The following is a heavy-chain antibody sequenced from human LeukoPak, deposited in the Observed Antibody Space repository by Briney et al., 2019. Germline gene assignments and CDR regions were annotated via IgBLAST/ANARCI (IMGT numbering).Heavy chain of an antibody. Sequence: QTGGSLRLSCAASGFTFSSYAMSWVRQAPGKGLEWVSTISGSGDSAYYADSVKGRFTISRDNSENTLYLQMNSLRAEDTAVYYCARDTPQWMVHAFDIWGQGTMVTVSS. CDR1: GFTFSSYA. D-gene: IGHD6-19*01. J-gene: IGHJ3*02. V-gene: IGHV3-23*01. CDR3: ARDTPQWMVHAFDI. CDR2: ISGSGDSA.